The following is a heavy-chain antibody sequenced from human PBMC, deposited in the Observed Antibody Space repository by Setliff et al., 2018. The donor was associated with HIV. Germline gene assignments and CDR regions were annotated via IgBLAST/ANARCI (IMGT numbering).Heavy chain of an antibody. J-gene: IGHJ4*02. CDR2: IYFIGST. CDR1: GGSISGHY. Sequence: SETLSLTCTVSGGSISGHYWSWIRQPPGMGLEWVGYIYFIGSTYYNPSLKSRVTISVDTSKNQFSLKVNSVTAADTAVYYCARSTRLFDYWGQGTLVTVSS. V-gene: IGHV4-59*06. CDR3: ARSTRLFDY.